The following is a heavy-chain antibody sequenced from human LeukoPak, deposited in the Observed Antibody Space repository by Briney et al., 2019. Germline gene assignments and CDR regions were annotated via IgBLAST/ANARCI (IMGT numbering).Heavy chain of an antibody. CDR3: ARLGSYHDF. Sequence: RPSETLSLTCAVYGGSFSGYYWSWIRQPPGKGLEWIGEINHSGSTNYNPSLKSRVTISVDTSKNQFSLKLPSVTAADTAVYFCARLGSYHDFWGQGALVTVSS. D-gene: IGHD1-26*01. J-gene: IGHJ4*02. CDR1: GGSFSGYY. V-gene: IGHV4-34*01. CDR2: INHSGST.